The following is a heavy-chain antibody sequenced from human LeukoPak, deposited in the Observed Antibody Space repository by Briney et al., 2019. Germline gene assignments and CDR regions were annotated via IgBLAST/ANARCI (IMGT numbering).Heavy chain of an antibody. J-gene: IGHJ4*02. V-gene: IGHV3-23*01. CDR2: ISGSGGST. CDR1: GFTFRSYW. D-gene: IGHD6-13*01. Sequence: GGSLRLSCAASGFTFRSYWMTWVRQAPGKGLEWVSAISGSGGSTYYADSVKGRFTISRDNSKNTLYLQMNSLRAEDTAVYYCATRIAAAGTFDYWGQGTLVTVSS. CDR3: ATRIAAAGTFDY.